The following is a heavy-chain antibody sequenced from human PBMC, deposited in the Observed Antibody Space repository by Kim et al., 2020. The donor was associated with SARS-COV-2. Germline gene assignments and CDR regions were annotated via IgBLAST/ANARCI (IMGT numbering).Heavy chain of an antibody. CDR3: ARGLEITFGGVIVKYYYYGMDV. CDR2: INHSGST. CDR1: GGSFSGYY. Sequence: SETLSLTCAVYGGSFSGYYWSWIRQPPGKGLEWIGEINHSGSTNYNPSLKSRVTISVDTSKNQFSLKLSSVTAADTAVYYCARGLEITFGGVIVKYYYYGMDVWGQGTTVTVSS. V-gene: IGHV4-34*01. J-gene: IGHJ6*02. D-gene: IGHD3-16*02.